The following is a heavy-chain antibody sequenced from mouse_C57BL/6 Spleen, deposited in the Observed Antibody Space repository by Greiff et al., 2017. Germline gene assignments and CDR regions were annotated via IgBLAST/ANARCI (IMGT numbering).Heavy chain of an antibody. CDR2: INPSSGYT. CDR3: ARGGNSAWFAD. J-gene: IGHJ3*01. D-gene: IGHD2-1*01. V-gene: IGHV1-4*01. CDR1: GYTFTSYT. Sequence: QVQLQQSGAELARPGASVKMSCKASGYTFTSYTMHWVKQRPGQGLEWIGYINPSSGYTKYNQKFKDKATLTADKSSSTAYMQLSSLTSEDSAVYYCARGGNSAWFADWGQGTLVTVSA.